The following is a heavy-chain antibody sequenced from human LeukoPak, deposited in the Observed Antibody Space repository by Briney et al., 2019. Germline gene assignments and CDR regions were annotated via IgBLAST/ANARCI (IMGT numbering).Heavy chain of an antibody. CDR3: ARGEDIVVVPAARGNWFDP. D-gene: IGHD2-2*01. V-gene: IGHV3-21*01. CDR2: ISSSSSYI. CDR1: GFTFSSYS. J-gene: IGHJ5*02. Sequence: GGSLRLSCAASGFTFSSYSINWIRQAPGKGLECVSSISSSSSYIYYADSLKGRFTISRHNAKNSLYLQMNSLRAEDTAVYYCARGEDIVVVPAARGNWFDPWGQGTLVTVSS.